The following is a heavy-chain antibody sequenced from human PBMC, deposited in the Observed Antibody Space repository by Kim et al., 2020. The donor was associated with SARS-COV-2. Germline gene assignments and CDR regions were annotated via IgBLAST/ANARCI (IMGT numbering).Heavy chain of an antibody. D-gene: IGHD3-22*01. Sequence: SETPSLTCTVSGGSISSGGYYWSWIRQHPGKGLEWIGYIYYSGSTYYNPSLKSRVTISVDTSKNQFSLKLSSVTAADTAVYYCARGGYYDSSGYQYAFDIWGQGTMVTFSS. CDR2: IYYSGST. CDR3: ARGGYYDSSGYQYAFDI. J-gene: IGHJ3*02. V-gene: IGHV4-31*03. CDR1: GGSISSGGYY.